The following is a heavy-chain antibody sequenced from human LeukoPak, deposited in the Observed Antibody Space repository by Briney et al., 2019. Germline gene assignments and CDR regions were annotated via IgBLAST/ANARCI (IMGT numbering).Heavy chain of an antibody. Sequence: GGSLRLSCTASAFTLSSYWMHWVRQAPGKGLVWVSRVNSDASSTTYADSVKGRFTISRDNAKNTPYLQMNSLRAEDTAAYYCAGEPATTFAFPIWGQGTKVTVSS. CDR1: AFTLSSYW. CDR3: AGEPATTFAFPI. D-gene: IGHD4-17*01. CDR2: VNSDASST. V-gene: IGHV3-74*03. J-gene: IGHJ3*02.